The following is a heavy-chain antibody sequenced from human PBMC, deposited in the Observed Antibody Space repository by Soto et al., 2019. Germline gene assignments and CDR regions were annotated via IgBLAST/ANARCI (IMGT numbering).Heavy chain of an antibody. J-gene: IGHJ4*02. CDR3: AVIGYDLDY. CDR1: GDTFHRHA. CDR2: IIPMFGTA. V-gene: IGHV1-69*06. Sequence: QVQLVQSGAEVKKPGSSVKVSCKGSGDTFHRHALSWVRQAPGQELEWMGGIIPMFGTANYAQKFQGRVTITADTSTSTAYMELSSLRFEDTAFYYCAVIGYDLDYWGQGTLVAVSS. D-gene: IGHD5-12*01.